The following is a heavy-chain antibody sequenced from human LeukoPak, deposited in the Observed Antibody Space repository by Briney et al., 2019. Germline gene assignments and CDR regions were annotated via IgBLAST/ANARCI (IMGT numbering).Heavy chain of an antibody. CDR3: AREMVPLGYYGSGSYYHFDY. D-gene: IGHD3-10*01. Sequence: SGGSLRLSCAASGFTFSSYGMHWVRQAPGKGLEWVAVIWYDGSNKYYADSVKGRFTISRDNSKNTLYLQMNSLRAEDTAVYYCAREMVPLGYYGSGSYYHFDYWGQGTLVTVSS. CDR1: GFTFSSYG. V-gene: IGHV3-33*01. CDR2: IWYDGSNK. J-gene: IGHJ4*02.